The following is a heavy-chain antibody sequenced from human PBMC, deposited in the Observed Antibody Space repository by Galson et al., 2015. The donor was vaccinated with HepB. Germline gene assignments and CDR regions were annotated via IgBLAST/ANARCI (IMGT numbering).Heavy chain of an antibody. D-gene: IGHD6-13*01. CDR2: ISGSGGST. V-gene: IGHV3-23*01. Sequence: SLRLSCAASGFTFSSYAMSWVRQAPGKGLEWVSAISGSGGSTYYADSVKGRFTISRDNSKNTLYLQMNSLRAEDTAVYYCAKALTAAAGNFLYGMDVWGQGTTVTVSS. CDR3: AKALTAAAGNFLYGMDV. J-gene: IGHJ6*02. CDR1: GFTFSSYA.